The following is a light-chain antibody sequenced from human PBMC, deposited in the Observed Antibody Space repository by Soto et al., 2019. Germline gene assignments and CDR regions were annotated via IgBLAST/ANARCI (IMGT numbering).Light chain of an antibody. CDR1: QSVSSN. Sequence: EIVMTQSPATLSVSPGERATLSCRASQSVSSNLAWYQQKPGQAPRLLIYGAFTRATGIPARFSGSGSGTEFTLTISSLQSEDLAVYYCQQYNNWRLTFGEGTKVEIQ. J-gene: IGKJ1*01. CDR2: GAF. CDR3: QQYNNWRLT. V-gene: IGKV3-15*01.